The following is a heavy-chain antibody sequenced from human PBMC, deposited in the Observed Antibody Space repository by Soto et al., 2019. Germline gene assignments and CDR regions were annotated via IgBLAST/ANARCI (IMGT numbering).Heavy chain of an antibody. D-gene: IGHD3-22*01. CDR3: PRGLTDYYDNSATCLLDY. Sequence: QVQLVQSGAEVKKPGASVKVSCKASGYTFITCGVSWVRQAPGQGLDWLGWISTYNGNTRYAERLQGRVTMTTDTATTTAYTELRNLRSDDAAVYYCPRGLTDYYDNSATCLLDYRGQGTPVTVSS. CDR2: ISTYNGNT. CDR1: GYTFITCG. V-gene: IGHV1-18*01. J-gene: IGHJ4*02.